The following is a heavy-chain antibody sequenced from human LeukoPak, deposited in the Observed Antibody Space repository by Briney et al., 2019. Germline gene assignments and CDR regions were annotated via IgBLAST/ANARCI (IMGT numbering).Heavy chain of an antibody. CDR1: GASITSYY. Sequence: SETLSLTCSVSGASITSYYWTWIRQFPGKGLEWIGYVYHTGSTNYNPSLRSRVTISIDTSKSQFSLNLNSVTAAGTAIYYCTRLPPFTAFFDFWGPGILVSVSS. D-gene: IGHD5-18*01. CDR3: TRLPPFTAFFDF. CDR2: VYHTGST. V-gene: IGHV4-59*13. J-gene: IGHJ4*02.